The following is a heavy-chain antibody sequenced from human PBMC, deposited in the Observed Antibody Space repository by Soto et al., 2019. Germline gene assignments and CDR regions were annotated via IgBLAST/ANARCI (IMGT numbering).Heavy chain of an antibody. CDR3: ARVVRYSQFDY. D-gene: IGHD3-9*01. CDR2: MDQDGSEK. Sequence: TGGSLRVSCAAAGFTFSSYLMTWVRQAPGKGLEWVANMDQDGSEKNYVDSVKRRFTISRDNAKKSLYLQMNSLRAEDSAVYYCARVVRYSQFDYWGQGTPVTVSS. CDR1: GFTFSSYL. V-gene: IGHV3-7*01. J-gene: IGHJ4*02.